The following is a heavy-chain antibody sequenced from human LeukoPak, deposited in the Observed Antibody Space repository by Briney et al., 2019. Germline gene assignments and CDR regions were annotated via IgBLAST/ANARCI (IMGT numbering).Heavy chain of an antibody. V-gene: IGHV3-23*01. J-gene: IGHJ6*02. CDR1: GFTFSSYA. Sequence: GGSLRLSCAASGFTFSSYAMSWVRQAPGKGLEWVSAISGSGGSTYYADSVKGRFTISRDNAKNSLYLQMNSLRAGDTAVYYCARGPTIVVVPAAINVWGQGTTVTVSS. CDR2: ISGSGGST. D-gene: IGHD2-2*01. CDR3: ARGPTIVVVPAAINV.